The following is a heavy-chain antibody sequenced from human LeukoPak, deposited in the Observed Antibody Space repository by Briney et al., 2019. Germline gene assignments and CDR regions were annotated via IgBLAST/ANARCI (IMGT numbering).Heavy chain of an antibody. CDR3: AKALLRYFDPNNWFDP. V-gene: IGHV3-23*01. J-gene: IGHJ5*02. D-gene: IGHD3-9*01. CDR2: ISGSGGDT. Sequence: LPGGSLRLCCTASGFTFDSYAMSWVRQAPGKGLEWVSLISGSGGDTYYTDSVKGRFTISRDNSKNTLYLQMNSLRAEDTAVYYCAKALLRYFDPNNWFDPWGQGTLVTVSS. CDR1: GFTFDSYA.